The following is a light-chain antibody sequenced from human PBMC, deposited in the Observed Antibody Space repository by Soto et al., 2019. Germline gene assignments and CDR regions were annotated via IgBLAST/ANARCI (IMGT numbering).Light chain of an antibody. CDR1: QDIGNF. CDR3: QQSYTTPIT. CDR2: AAS. V-gene: IGKV1-39*01. J-gene: IGKJ5*01. Sequence: DIQMTQSPSSLSAFVGDRVTITCRASQDIGNFLAWYQQKPGKVPNLLVYAASSLQSGVPSRFTGSGSGTDFTLTISSLQPEDFATYFCQQSYTTPITFGQGTRLEIK.